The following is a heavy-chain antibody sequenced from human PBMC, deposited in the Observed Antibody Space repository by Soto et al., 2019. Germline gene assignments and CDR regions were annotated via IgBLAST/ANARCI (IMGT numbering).Heavy chain of an antibody. D-gene: IGHD1-7*01. J-gene: IGHJ4*02. Sequence: GGSLRLSCAASGFTFSSYAMHWVRQAPGKGLEWVAVISYDGSNKYYADSVKGRFTISRDNSKNTIFLHMDSLRAEDTAVYYCAKDRNYPRDRFHYWGQGTLVTVSS. V-gene: IGHV3-30-3*01. CDR2: ISYDGSNK. CDR3: AKDRNYPRDRFHY. CDR1: GFTFSSYA.